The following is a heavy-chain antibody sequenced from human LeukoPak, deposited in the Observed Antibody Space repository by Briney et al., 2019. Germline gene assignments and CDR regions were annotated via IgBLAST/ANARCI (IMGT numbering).Heavy chain of an antibody. J-gene: IGHJ4*02. V-gene: IGHV3-23*01. CDR1: GFTFSNYG. CDR3: AKIGGSSVY. D-gene: IGHD3-16*01. CDR2: ISASGGST. Sequence: PGGSLRLSCAASGFTFSNYGMSWVRQAPGKGLEWVSSISASGGSTYYADSVKGRFTISRDNPKNTLYLQMNSLRAEDTAVYYCAKIGGSSVYWGQGTLVTVSS.